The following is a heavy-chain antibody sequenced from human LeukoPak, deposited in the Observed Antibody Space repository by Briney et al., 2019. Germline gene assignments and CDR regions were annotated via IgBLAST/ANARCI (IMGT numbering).Heavy chain of an antibody. V-gene: IGHV3-23*01. CDR3: AKDRKWFGELLFDY. CDR1: GFTFSSHG. D-gene: IGHD3-10*01. CDR2: ISGSGDNT. J-gene: IGHJ4*02. Sequence: PGGSLRLSCAASGFTFSSHGMSWVRQAPGKGLEGVSTISGSGDNTYYADSVKGRFTISRDNSKNTLYLQMNSLRAEDTAVYYCAKDRKWFGELLFDYWGQGTLVTVSS.